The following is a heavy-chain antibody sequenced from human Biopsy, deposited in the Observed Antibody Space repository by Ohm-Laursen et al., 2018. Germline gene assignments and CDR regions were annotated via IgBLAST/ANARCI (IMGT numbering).Heavy chain of an antibody. CDR2: ISSGGTTI. CDR1: GFPFSDYY. J-gene: IGHJ6*02. Sequence: SLRLSCAASGFPFSDYYMRWIRQAPGKGLEWVSYISSGGTTIYYADSVKGRFTISRDNAKNSLYLQMNSLRADDTAVYYCARDTRWSPYHKDVWGQGTTVTVSS. V-gene: IGHV3-11*01. D-gene: IGHD4-23*01. CDR3: ARDTRWSPYHKDV.